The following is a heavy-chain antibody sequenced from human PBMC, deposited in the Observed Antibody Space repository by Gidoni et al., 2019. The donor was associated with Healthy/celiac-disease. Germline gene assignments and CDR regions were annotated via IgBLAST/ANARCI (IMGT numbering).Heavy chain of an antibody. CDR2: MNPNSGNT. CDR3: ARGKFGGRLTFSYYDFWSAYLGHGGMDV. V-gene: IGHV1-8*01. D-gene: IGHD3-3*01. CDR1: GSTFTSYD. Sequence: QVQLVQSGAEVKKPGASVKVSCKASGSTFTSYDINWVRQATGQGLEWMGWMNPNSGNTGYAQKCQGRVTMTRSTSISTAYMELSSLRSEDTAVYYCARGKFGGRLTFSYYDFWSAYLGHGGMDVWGQGTTVTVSS. J-gene: IGHJ6*02.